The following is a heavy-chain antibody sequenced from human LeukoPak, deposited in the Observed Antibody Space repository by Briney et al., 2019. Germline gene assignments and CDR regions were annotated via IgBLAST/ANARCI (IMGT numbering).Heavy chain of an antibody. V-gene: IGHV4-61*05. CDR3: ARIVPYNYGYVDK. D-gene: IGHD5-18*01. CDR2: IYYSGST. J-gene: IGHJ4*02. CDR1: GGSISSSTYY. Sequence: PSETLSLTCSVSGGSISSSTYYWGWIRQPPGKGLEWIGYIYYSGSTNYNPSLKSRVTISLDTSKNQFSLKLSSVTAADTAVHYCARIVPYNYGYVDKWGQGTLVTVSS.